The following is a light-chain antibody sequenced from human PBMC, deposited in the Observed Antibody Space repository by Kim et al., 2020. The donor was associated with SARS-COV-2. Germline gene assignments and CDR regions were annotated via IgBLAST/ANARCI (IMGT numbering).Light chain of an antibody. CDR1: QSVLYSSNNKSY. CDR2: WAS. Sequence: ATINCKASQSVLYSSNNKSYLAWYQQKPGQPPKLLIYWASTRESGVPDRFSGSGSGTDVTLTISSLQAEDVAVYYCQQYYSTPWTFGQGTKVDIK. CDR3: QQYYSTPWT. J-gene: IGKJ1*01. V-gene: IGKV4-1*01.